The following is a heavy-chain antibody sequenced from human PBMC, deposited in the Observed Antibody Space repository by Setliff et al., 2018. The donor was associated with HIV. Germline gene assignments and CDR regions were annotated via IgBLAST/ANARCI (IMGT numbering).Heavy chain of an antibody. D-gene: IGHD2-2*01. CDR3: VKQMPLVKMRVPPAPNFDC. J-gene: IGHJ4*02. V-gene: IGHV3-21*01. Sequence: GGSLRLSCAASGFTFSSYSMNWVRQGPGKGLEWVSSITSSSTYIYYADSVKGRFTISRDNAKNSLYLQMNSLRAEDTAVYYCVKQMPLVKMRVPPAPNFDCWGQGTLVTVSS. CDR2: ITSSSTYI. CDR1: GFTFSSYS.